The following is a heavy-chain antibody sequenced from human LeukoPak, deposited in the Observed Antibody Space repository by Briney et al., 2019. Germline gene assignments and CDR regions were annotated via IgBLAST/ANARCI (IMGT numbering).Heavy chain of an antibody. J-gene: IGHJ4*02. CDR2: HSHSGSA. V-gene: IGHV4-39*07. CDR3: ARYQTGTMFAV. Sequence: SETLSLTCTVSGASINSDTYYWGWIRQPPGRGLEWIGTHSHSGSAYYNPSLRSRITMSLDTSENQLSLKLYSVTAADTAIYYCARYQTGTMFAVWGQGTLVTVSS. CDR1: GASINSDTYY. D-gene: IGHD1/OR15-1a*01.